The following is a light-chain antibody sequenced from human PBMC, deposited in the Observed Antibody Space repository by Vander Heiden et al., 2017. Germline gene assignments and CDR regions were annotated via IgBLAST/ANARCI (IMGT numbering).Light chain of an antibody. V-gene: IGLV2-23*02. Sequence: HSALTQPASVSWSPGQSITISCTGTTRNIGIYDLVSWYQHHPGKAPKLILYEVTKRPSGVSNRFSGSKSGNTASLTISGLQADDEVDYYCCSYGGGSTWVFGGGTKLTVL. J-gene: IGLJ3*02. CDR2: EVT. CDR1: TRNIGIYDL. CDR3: CSYGGGSTWV.